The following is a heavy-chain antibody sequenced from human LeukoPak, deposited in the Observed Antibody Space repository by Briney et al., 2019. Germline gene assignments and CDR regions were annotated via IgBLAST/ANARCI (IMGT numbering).Heavy chain of an antibody. J-gene: IGHJ4*02. Sequence: GGSLRLSCAASGFTFSSYEMNWVRQAPGKGLEWVSYISSSGSTIYYADSVKGRFTISRDNAKNSLYLQMNSLRAEDTAVYYCARDPPYFYDSSGYEGGDYWGQGTLVTVSS. CDR1: GFTFSSYE. CDR3: ARDPPYFYDSSGYEGGDY. CDR2: ISSSGSTI. D-gene: IGHD3-22*01. V-gene: IGHV3-48*03.